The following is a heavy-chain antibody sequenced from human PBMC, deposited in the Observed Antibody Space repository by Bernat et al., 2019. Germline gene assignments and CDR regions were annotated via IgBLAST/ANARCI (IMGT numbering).Heavy chain of an antibody. CDR3: AGRYSGYDPISPYPFDY. Sequence: QVQLVQSGAEVKKPGSSVKVSCKASGGTFSSYTISWVRQAPGQGLEWLVRIIPILGIANYAQKFQGRVTITADKSTSTAYMELSSLRSEDTAVYYCAGRYSGYDPISPYPFDYRGQGTLVTVSS. D-gene: IGHD5-12*01. CDR1: GGTFSSYT. V-gene: IGHV1-69*02. J-gene: IGHJ4*02. CDR2: IIPILGIA.